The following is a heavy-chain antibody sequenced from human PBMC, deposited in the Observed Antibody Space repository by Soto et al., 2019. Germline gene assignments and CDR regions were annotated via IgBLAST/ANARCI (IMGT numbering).Heavy chain of an antibody. CDR1: GDSMSEFY. CDR3: TRLNYYDPSGYPYFFDY. D-gene: IGHD3-22*01. J-gene: IGHJ4*02. CDR2: VHYVGTT. V-gene: IGHV4-59*12. Sequence: ETLSLTCSVSGDSMSEFYWSWIRQSPGKGLEWIGYVHYVGTTKYNPSHKSRVTISVDTSKKQFSLNLRSVTAADTAVYYCTRLNYYDPSGYPYFFDYWGQGAPVTVSS.